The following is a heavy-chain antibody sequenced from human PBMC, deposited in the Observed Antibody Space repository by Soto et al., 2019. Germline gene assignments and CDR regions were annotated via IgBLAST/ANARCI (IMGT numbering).Heavy chain of an antibody. D-gene: IGHD1-20*01. CDR1: GFTFSSHG. CDR3: VRGLITRRAALDY. V-gene: IGHV3-48*01. J-gene: IGHJ4*02. CDR2: ISNSTSII. Sequence: EVQLVESGGGLVQPGGSLRLSCAASGFTFSSHGMHWVRQAPGEGLEWVSYISNSTSIIYYADSVKGRFTISRDNAKNSLYLQMNSLRAEDTAVYYCVRGLITRRAALDYWGQGTLVTVSS.